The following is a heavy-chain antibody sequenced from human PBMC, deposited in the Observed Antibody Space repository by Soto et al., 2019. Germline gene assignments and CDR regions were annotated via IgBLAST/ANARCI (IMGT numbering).Heavy chain of an antibody. D-gene: IGHD2-2*01. J-gene: IGHJ3*02. CDR2: IYYSGST. Sequence: QVQLQESGPGLVKPSETLSLTCTVSGGSISSYYWSWIRQPPGKGLEWIGYIYYSGSTNYNPSLKVRVTISVDTSKNQFSLKLSSVTAPDTAVYYCARGRGGWFINQLLNAFDIWGQGTMVTVSS. CDR1: GGSISSYY. V-gene: IGHV4-59*01. CDR3: ARGRGGWFINQLLNAFDI.